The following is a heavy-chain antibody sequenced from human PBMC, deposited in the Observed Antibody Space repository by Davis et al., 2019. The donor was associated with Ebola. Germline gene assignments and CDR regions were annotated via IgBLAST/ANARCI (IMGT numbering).Heavy chain of an antibody. CDR1: GGTFSGYY. D-gene: IGHD5-24*01. CDR3: ARGRDAYKTGLD. J-gene: IGHJ4*02. V-gene: IGHV4-34*01. CDR2: TSYSENT. Sequence: MPSETLSLTCAVYGGTFSGYYWSWIRQPPGKGLEWIGETSYSENTNYNPSFKSRVTISIDTSRNQFSLRLTSVTAADTGVYYCARGRDAYKTGLDWGQGTLVTVAS.